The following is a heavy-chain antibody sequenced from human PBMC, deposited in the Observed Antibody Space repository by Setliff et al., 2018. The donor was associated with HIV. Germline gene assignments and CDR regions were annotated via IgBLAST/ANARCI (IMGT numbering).Heavy chain of an antibody. Sequence: PSETLSLTCTVSNGSISSGNHYWSWIRQHPGKGLEWIGYIFYRGSTYYNPSRKSRVTISLDTSKTHFFLNLTSVTDADTAVYFCTREGRGDPAMATTRIDYWGQGKLVTVS. D-gene: IGHD1-1*01. CDR3: TREGRGDPAMATTRIDY. V-gene: IGHV4-39*02. J-gene: IGHJ4*02. CDR1: NGSISSGNHY. CDR2: IFYRGST.